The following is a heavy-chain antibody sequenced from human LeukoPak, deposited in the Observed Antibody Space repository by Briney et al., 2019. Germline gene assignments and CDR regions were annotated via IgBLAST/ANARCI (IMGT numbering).Heavy chain of an antibody. CDR2: ISASGETK. V-gene: IGHV3-23*01. J-gene: IGHJ6*02. CDR1: GFTFSNYA. CDR3: ARHYAMDV. Sequence: GGSLRLPCAASGFTFSNYAMTWVRQAPGKGLEWVSVISASGETKPYADTVKGRFTVSRDNSKNTLYVQLNSLRAEDTAVYYCARHYAMDVWGRGTTVTVSS.